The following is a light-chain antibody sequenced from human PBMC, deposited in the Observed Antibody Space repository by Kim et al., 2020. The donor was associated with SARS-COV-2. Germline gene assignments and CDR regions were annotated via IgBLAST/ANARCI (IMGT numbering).Light chain of an antibody. CDR2: GES. V-gene: IGKV3-20*01. Sequence: SPVDRATRACRDSHAVTSNYLAWYQQKPGQPPQLLIYGESTTSTSTPDRFTGTGSGTDFTLTIRRLVPEDFSVYYCQQFGGSPLYSFGQGTKLEI. J-gene: IGKJ2*03. CDR1: HAVTSNY. CDR3: QQFGGSPLYS.